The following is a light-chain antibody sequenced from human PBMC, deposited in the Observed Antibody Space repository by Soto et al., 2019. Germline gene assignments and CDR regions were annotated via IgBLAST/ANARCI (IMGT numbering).Light chain of an antibody. CDR2: GAS. CDR3: QQTFNSPPWT. V-gene: IGKV1-39*01. Sequence: DIQMTQSPSSLSASVGYTVTITGRSSHNIDFYLNWYQQKPGTAPKVLISGASSLQRGVPSRFSGSGSGTEFTLTINNLQPEDFASYFCQQTFNSPPWTFGQGTKVDIK. CDR1: HNIDFY. J-gene: IGKJ1*01.